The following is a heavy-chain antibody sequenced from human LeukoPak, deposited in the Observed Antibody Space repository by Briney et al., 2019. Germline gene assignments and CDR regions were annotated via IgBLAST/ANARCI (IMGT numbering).Heavy chain of an antibody. CDR1: GYTFTSYA. J-gene: IGHJ5*02. V-gene: IGHV1-3*03. Sequence: ASVKDSCKASGYTFTSYAMHWVRQAPGQRLEWMGWISAGNGNTKYSQEFQGRVTITRDTSASTAYMELSSLRSEDMAVYYCARALAYCSGGSCYSATPFDPWGQGTLVTVSS. D-gene: IGHD2-15*01. CDR2: ISAGNGNT. CDR3: ARALAYCSGGSCYSATPFDP.